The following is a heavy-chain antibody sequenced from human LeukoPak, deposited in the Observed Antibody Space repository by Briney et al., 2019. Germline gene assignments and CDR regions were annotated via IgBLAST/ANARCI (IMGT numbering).Heavy chain of an antibody. CDR1: GGSISSGGYY. J-gene: IGHJ5*02. CDR2: IYHSGST. CDR3: ARDLSVADNWFDP. V-gene: IGHV4-30-2*01. Sequence: NPSETLSLTCTVSGGSISSGGYYWSWIRQPPGKGLEWIGYIYHSGSTYYNPSLKSRVTISVDRSKNQFSLKLSSVTAADTAVYYCARDLSVADNWFDPWGQGTLVTVSS. D-gene: IGHD6-6*01.